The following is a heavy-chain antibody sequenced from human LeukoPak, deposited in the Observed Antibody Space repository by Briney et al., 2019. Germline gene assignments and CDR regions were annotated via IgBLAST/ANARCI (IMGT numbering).Heavy chain of an antibody. CDR3: ARLNVVTAMSFDY. CDR1: GFTFSSYR. CDR2: ISSSSSYI. V-gene: IGHV3-21*01. D-gene: IGHD2-21*02. J-gene: IGHJ4*02. Sequence: GGSLRLSCAASGFTFSSYRMNWVRQAPGKGLEWVSSISSSSSYIYYADSVKGRFTISRDNAKNSLYLQMNSLRAEDTAVYYCARLNVVTAMSFDYWGQGTLVTVSS.